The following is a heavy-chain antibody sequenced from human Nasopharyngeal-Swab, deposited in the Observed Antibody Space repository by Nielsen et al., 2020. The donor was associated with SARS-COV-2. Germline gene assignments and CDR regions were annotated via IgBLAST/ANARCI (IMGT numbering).Heavy chain of an antibody. CDR3: ARDSSGYWYFDL. D-gene: IGHD3-22*01. CDR1: GFTFSSYD. V-gene: IGHV3-13*01. Sequence: GESLKISCAASGFTFSSYDMHWVRQATGKGLEWVSAIGTAGDTYYPGSVKGRFTISRENAKKSLYLQMNSLRAGDTAVYYCARDSSGYWYFDLWGRGTLVTVSS. J-gene: IGHJ2*01. CDR2: IGTAGDT.